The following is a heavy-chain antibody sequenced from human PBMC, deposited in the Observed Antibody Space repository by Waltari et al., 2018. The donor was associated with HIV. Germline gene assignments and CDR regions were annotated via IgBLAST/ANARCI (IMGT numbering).Heavy chain of an antibody. J-gene: IGHJ4*02. CDR2: ISGSSSTI. V-gene: IGHV3-48*01. Sequence: EVQLVESGGGLVQPGGSLSLSCAVSGFTFSSYSRSWGRQAHGKGLEWVSYISGSSSTIYYTDSVKGRFTISRDNAKNSLYLQMNSLRAEDTAVYYCARVVYDSSGYWFAYWGQGTLVTVSS. CDR1: GFTFSSYS. CDR3: ARVVYDSSGYWFAY. D-gene: IGHD3-22*01.